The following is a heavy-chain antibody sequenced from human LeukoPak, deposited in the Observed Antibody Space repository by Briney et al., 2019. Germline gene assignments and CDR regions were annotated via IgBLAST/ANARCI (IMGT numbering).Heavy chain of an antibody. CDR1: GYTFTSYD. J-gene: IGHJ3*02. D-gene: IGHD3-3*01. Sequence: ASVKVSCKASGYTFTSYDINWVRQATGQGLEWMGWMNPNSGNTGYAQKFQGRVTITRNTSISTAYMELSSLRSEDTAVYYCARGLPDSYYDFWGGYHDAFDIWGQGTMVTVSS. V-gene: IGHV1-8*03. CDR2: MNPNSGNT. CDR3: ARGLPDSYYDFWGGYHDAFDI.